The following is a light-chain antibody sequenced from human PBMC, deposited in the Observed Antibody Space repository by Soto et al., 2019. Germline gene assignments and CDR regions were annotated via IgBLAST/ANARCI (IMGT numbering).Light chain of an antibody. V-gene: IGKV3-20*01. J-gene: IGKJ4*02. CDR2: YSS. CDR3: HQFRSDPRT. CDR1: QTVRNNY. Sequence: ELVVMPSPGTLSLSPGARANLSCRASQTVRNNYLTSYQEKPGQAPRLLXVYSSSRATGSPDRFSGGGSVTDFTLTISRPDQYDSAVYYFHQFRSDPRTFGGGTKVDIK.